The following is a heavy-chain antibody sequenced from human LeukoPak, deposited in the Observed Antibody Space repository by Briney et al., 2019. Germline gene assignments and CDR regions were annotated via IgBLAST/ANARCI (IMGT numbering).Heavy chain of an antibody. J-gene: IGHJ2*01. CDR1: GFTFSNYA. D-gene: IGHD4-17*01. CDR3: AKDSTDWYFDL. Sequence: GGSLRLSCAASGFTFSNYAMSWVRQAPGKGLEWVSSIIASGGHTYYADSVKGRFTISRDNSKNTLFLQMNSLRAEDTAVYYCAKDSTDWYFDLWGRGTLVTVSS. CDR2: IIASGGHT. V-gene: IGHV3-23*01.